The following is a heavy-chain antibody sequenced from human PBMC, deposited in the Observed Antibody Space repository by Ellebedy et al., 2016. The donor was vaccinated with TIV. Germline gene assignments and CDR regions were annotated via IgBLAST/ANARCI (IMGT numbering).Heavy chain of an antibody. V-gene: IGHV3-21*01. CDR3: ARGAMAAAGDDY. CDR1: GFTFSSYS. Sequence: GESLKISCAASGFTFSSYSMNWVRQAPGKGLGWVSSISSNSNYIYYADSVRGRFTIARDNAKKSLYLQMNNLRAEDTAVYYCARGAMAAAGDDYWGQGTLVTVSS. D-gene: IGHD6-13*01. J-gene: IGHJ4*02. CDR2: ISSNSNYI.